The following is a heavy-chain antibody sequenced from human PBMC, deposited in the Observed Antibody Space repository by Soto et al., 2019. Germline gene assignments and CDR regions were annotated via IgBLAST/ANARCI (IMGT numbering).Heavy chain of an antibody. D-gene: IGHD2-2*01. CDR3: AQDPAKYQLPEGY. J-gene: IGHJ4*02. CDR1: GFSFRTFA. Sequence: EVRLLESGGGLVQPGGSLRLSCAASGFSFRTFAMSWVRQAPGRGLEWVSVSSGSGRNTSYADSVKGRFTISRDNSKNTLFLEMNSLRVEDTAIYYCAQDPAKYQLPEGYWGQGTLVSVSS. V-gene: IGHV3-23*01. CDR2: SSGSGRNT.